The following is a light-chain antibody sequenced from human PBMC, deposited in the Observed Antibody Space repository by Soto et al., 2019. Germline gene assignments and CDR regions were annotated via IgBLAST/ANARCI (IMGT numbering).Light chain of an antibody. Sequence: EIVLTQSPGTLSLSPGERATLSCRASQSVSANYIAWYQQKPGQSPRLLISGSSDRATGIPDRCSGSGSETAFPLTISSVVPEDFAVYYCQQSGSSSPYTFGQRTKLEI. J-gene: IGKJ2*01. CDR2: GSS. CDR1: QSVSANY. CDR3: QQSGSSSPYT. V-gene: IGKV3-20*01.